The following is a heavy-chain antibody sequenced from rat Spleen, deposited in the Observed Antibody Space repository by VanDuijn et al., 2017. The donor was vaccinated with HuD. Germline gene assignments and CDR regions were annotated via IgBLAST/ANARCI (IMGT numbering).Heavy chain of an antibody. CDR1: GHSIASSYR. CDR2: ITYSGST. V-gene: IGHV3-3*01. J-gene: IGHJ2*01. Sequence: EVQLQESGPGLVKPSQSLSLTCSVTGHSIASSYRWNWIRKFPGNRLEWMGYITYSGSTTYNPSLKSRISITRDTSKNQFFLQLNSVTTEDTATYYCARWSYYYGGDDYWGQGVMVTVSS. D-gene: IGHD1-1*01. CDR3: ARWSYYYGGDDY.